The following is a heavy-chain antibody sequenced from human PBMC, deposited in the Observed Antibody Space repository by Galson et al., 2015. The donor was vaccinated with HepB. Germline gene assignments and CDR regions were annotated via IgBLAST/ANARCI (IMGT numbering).Heavy chain of an antibody. J-gene: IGHJ2*01. Sequence: SLRLSCAASGFSLNYFPMHWVRQSPGKGLEWVAVISYTGTYTGYADFGRGRFTISRDNSKHALYLQMNSLRVEDTALYYCVRPRGAGAGDYQNWYFDLWGRGTLVTVSS. D-gene: IGHD4-17*01. CDR1: GFSLNYFP. CDR2: ISYTGTYT. V-gene: IGHV3-30*04. CDR3: VRPRGAGAGDYQNWYFDL.